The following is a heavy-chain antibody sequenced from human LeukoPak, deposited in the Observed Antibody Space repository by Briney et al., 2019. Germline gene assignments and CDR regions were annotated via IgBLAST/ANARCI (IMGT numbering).Heavy chain of an antibody. D-gene: IGHD4-17*01. CDR2: IYYSGST. J-gene: IGHJ6*02. V-gene: IGHV4-39*01. Sequence: SETLSLTCTVSDGSISSSSYYWGWIRQPPGKGLEWIGSIYYSGSTYYNPSLKSRVTISVDTSKNQFSLKLSSVTAADTAVYYCESTVTKAPYSYYGMDVWGQGTTVTVSS. CDR3: ESTVTKAPYSYYGMDV. CDR1: DGSISSSSYY.